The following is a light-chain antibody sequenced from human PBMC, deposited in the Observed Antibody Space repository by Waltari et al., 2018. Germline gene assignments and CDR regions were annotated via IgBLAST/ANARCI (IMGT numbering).Light chain of an antibody. Sequence: YQHRPGTAPKFLIYGNSNRPSGCPDRFSVSKSGTAASLAITGLQAGDEADYYCQSYDSSLSGVVFGGGTKLTVL. J-gene: IGLJ2*01. V-gene: IGLV1-40*01. CDR2: GNS. CDR3: QSYDSSLSGVV.